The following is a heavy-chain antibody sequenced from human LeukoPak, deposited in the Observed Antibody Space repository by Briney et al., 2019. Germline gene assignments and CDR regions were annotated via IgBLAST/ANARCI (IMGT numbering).Heavy chain of an antibody. D-gene: IGHD2-2*01. CDR1: GGSISSSSYY. CDR3: ARQMGLYCSSTSCYPDYFDY. Sequence: SETLSLTCTVSGGSISSSSYYWGWIRQPPGKGLEWIGSIYYSGSTYYNPSLKSRVTISVDTSKNQFSLKLSSVTAADTAVYYCARQMGLYCSSTSCYPDYFDYWGQGTLVTVSS. J-gene: IGHJ4*02. V-gene: IGHV4-39*01. CDR2: IYYSGST.